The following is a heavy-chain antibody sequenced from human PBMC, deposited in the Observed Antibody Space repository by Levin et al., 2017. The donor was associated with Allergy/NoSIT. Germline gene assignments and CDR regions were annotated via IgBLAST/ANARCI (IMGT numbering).Heavy chain of an antibody. CDR2: ISSSSSTI. CDR3: ARVYGDYYYYYGMDV. V-gene: IGHV3-48*02. J-gene: IGHJ6*02. CDR1: GFTFSSYS. D-gene: IGHD4/OR15-4a*01. Sequence: GGSLRLSCAASGFTFSSYSMNWVRQAPGKGLEWVSYISSSSSTIYYADSVKGRFTISRDNAKNSLYLQMNSLRDEDTAVYYCARVYGDYYYYYGMDVWGQGTTVTVSS.